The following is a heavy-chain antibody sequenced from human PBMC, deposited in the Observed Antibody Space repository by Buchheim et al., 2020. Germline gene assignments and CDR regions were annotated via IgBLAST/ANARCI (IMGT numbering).Heavy chain of an antibody. J-gene: IGHJ5*02. CDR2: IVPIFGST. D-gene: IGHD2-21*01. CDR1: GGTFRASD. Sequence: QVQLVQSGAEVKKPGSSVKVSCKASGGTFRASDITWVRQAPGQGLEWMGGIVPIFGSTNFAQKFQGRVTVTADDSTGTQSMELISLTPDDTAVYYCATRYSWGLGTL. CDR3: ATRYS. V-gene: IGHV1-69*01.